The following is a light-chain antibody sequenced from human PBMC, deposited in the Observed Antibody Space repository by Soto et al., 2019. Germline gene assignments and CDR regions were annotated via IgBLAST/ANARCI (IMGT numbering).Light chain of an antibody. CDR3: QQYASSPQT. J-gene: IGKJ1*01. V-gene: IGKV4-1*01. Sequence: DIVMTQSPDSLAVSLGERATINCKSSQSVLYSSNNKNYLAWYQQKPGQPPKLLIYWASTRAAGIPDRFSASGSGTDFTLIISRLEPEDFAVYFCQQYASSPQTFXQGTKADIK. CDR1: QSVLYSSNNKNY. CDR2: WAS.